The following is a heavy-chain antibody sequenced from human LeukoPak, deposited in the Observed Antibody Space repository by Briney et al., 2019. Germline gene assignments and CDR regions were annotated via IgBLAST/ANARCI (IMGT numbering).Heavy chain of an antibody. CDR3: AREWRGYDPNPWFDY. Sequence: PGGSLRLSCAASGFTFSSYWMHWVRQAPGKGLVWVSRINSDGSSTSYADSVKGRFTISRDNAKNTLYLQMNSLRAEDTAVYYCAREWRGYDPNPWFDYWGQGTLVTVSS. D-gene: IGHD5-12*01. CDR2: INSDGSST. J-gene: IGHJ4*02. V-gene: IGHV3-74*01. CDR1: GFTFSSYW.